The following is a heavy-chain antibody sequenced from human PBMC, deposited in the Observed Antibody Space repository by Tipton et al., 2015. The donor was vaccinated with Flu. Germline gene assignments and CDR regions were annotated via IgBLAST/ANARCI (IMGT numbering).Heavy chain of an antibody. Sequence: SLRLSCAASGFTFSTYSMHWVRRAPGKALESVAGITGNGGHTYYGDSLRGRFFISRDNSKNTLYLQMGSLRPEDTAVYFCARNYYDSSALDYYYGMGVWGQGTTVIVSS. CDR2: ITGNGGHT. V-gene: IGHV3-64*02. CDR1: GFTFSTYS. D-gene: IGHD3-22*01. J-gene: IGHJ6*02. CDR3: ARNYYDSSALDYYYGMGV.